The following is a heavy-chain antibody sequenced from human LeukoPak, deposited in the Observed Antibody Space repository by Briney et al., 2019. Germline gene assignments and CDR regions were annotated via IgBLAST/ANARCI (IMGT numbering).Heavy chain of an antibody. CDR1: GFTFSSYS. V-gene: IGHV3-23*01. CDR2: ISGSGGST. CDR3: AKRYCSSTSCYYDY. D-gene: IGHD2-2*01. J-gene: IGHJ4*02. Sequence: GGSLRLSCAASGFTFSSYSMNWVRQAPGKGLEWVSAISGSGGSTYYADSVKGRFTISRDNSKNTLYLQMNSLRAEDTAVYYCAKRYCSSTSCYYDYWGQGTLVTVSS.